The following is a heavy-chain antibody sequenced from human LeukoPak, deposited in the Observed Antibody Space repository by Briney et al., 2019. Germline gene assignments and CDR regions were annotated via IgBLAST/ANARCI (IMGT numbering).Heavy chain of an antibody. D-gene: IGHD5-18*01. CDR2: ISSSSSTI. V-gene: IGHV3-48*01. CDR3: ARDLHSYGY. J-gene: IGHJ4*02. CDR1: GFTFSSYS. Sequence: PGGSLRLSCAASGFTFSSYSMNWVRQAPGKGLEWVSYISSSSSTIYYTDSVKGRFTTSRDNAKNSLYLQMNSLRAEDTAVYYCARDLHSYGYWGQGTLVTVSS.